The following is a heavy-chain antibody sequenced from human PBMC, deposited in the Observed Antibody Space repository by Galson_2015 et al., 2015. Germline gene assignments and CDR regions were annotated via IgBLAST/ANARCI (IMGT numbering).Heavy chain of an antibody. D-gene: IGHD3-10*01. CDR2: ISYDGSNK. V-gene: IGHV3-30-3*01. CDR3: TTYGSGSYRFDY. Sequence: SLRLSCAASGFTFSSYAMHWVRQAPGKGLEWVAVISYDGSNKYYADSVKGRFTISRDNSKNTLYLQMNSLRAEDTAVYYCTTYGSGSYRFDYWGQGTLVTVSS. CDR1: GFTFSSYA. J-gene: IGHJ4*02.